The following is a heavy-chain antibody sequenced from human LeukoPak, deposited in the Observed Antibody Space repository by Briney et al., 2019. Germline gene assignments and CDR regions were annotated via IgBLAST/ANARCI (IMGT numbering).Heavy chain of an antibody. CDR2: ISGSGGST. CDR3: ARSGPVTASLTRGFDY. J-gene: IGHJ4*02. CDR1: GFMFTSYV. V-gene: IGHV3-23*01. Sequence: PGGSLRLSCAASGFMFTSYVMSWVRQAPGKGLEWVSDISGSGGSTYCADSVKGRFTISRDNSQNTLSLQMNSLRAEDTAIYYCARSGPVTASLTRGFDYWGQGILVTVSS. D-gene: IGHD2-21*02.